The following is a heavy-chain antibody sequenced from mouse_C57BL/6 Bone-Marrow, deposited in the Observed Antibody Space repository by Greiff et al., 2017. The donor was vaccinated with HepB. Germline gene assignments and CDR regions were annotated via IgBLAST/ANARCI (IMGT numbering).Heavy chain of an antibody. Sequence: VQLQQSGAELARPGASVKLSCKASGYTFTSYGISWVKQRNGQGLEWIGEIYPRSGHTYYNEKFKGKATRTADKSSRTAYMELRSLTSDDSAVYVCAKEKGRGYVYVWGTVTTVTVSS. J-gene: IGHJ1*03. CDR1: GYTFTSYG. CDR2: IYPRSGHT. V-gene: IGHV1-81*01. D-gene: IGHD2-14*01. CDR3: AKEKGRGYVYV.